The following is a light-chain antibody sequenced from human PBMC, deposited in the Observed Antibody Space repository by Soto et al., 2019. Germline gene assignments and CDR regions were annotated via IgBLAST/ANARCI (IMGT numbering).Light chain of an antibody. V-gene: IGKV3-15*01. CDR2: DTS. CDR1: QSVGNK. J-gene: IGKJ1*01. CDR3: QQYGSSPET. Sequence: EIVMTQSPATLSVSPGEGATLSCRASQSVGNKLAWYQQKPGQPPSLLIYDTSTRAAAVPARFSGSGSGTAFTLTITGLQSEDFAVYYCQQYGSSPETFGQGTKVEIK.